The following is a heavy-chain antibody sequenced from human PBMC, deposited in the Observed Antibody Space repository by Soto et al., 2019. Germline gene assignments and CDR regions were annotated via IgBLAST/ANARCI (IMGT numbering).Heavy chain of an antibody. J-gene: IGHJ3*02. Sequence: QVQLVESGGGLVKPGGSLRLSCAASGFTFSDYYMSWIRQAPGKGLEWVSYISSSGSTIYYADSVKGRFTISRDNAKNSLYLQRNSLRAEDTAVYYCAREMTTVTPEWFVSAFDIWGQGTMVTVSS. D-gene: IGHD4-17*01. CDR1: GFTFSDYY. V-gene: IGHV3-11*01. CDR2: ISSSGSTI. CDR3: AREMTTVTPEWFVSAFDI.